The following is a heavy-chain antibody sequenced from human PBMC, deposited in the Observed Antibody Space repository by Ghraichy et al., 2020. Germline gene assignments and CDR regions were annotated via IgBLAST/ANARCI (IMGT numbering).Heavy chain of an antibody. Sequence: SETLSLTCAVSGGSISSSNWWSWVRQPPGKGLEWIGEIYHSGSTNYNPSLKSRVTISVDKSKNQFSLKLSSVTAADTAVYYCARVLVRGYCSGGSCYSAHPPPNGMDVWGQGTTVTVSS. J-gene: IGHJ6*02. D-gene: IGHD2-15*01. V-gene: IGHV4-4*02. CDR2: IYHSGST. CDR3: ARVLVRGYCSGGSCYSAHPPPNGMDV. CDR1: GGSISSSNW.